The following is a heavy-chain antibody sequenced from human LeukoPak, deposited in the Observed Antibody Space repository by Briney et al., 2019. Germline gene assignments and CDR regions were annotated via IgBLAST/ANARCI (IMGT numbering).Heavy chain of an antibody. V-gene: IGHV1-69*04. CDR2: IIPILGIA. CDR3: ARDDPIAYCGGDCLGY. Sequence: ASVKVSCRASGGTFSSYTISWVRQAPGQGLEWMGRIIPILGIANYAQKFQGRVTITADKSTSTAYVELSSLRSEDTAVYYCARDDPIAYCGGDCLGYWGQGTLVTVSS. CDR1: GGTFSSYT. J-gene: IGHJ4*02. D-gene: IGHD2-21*01.